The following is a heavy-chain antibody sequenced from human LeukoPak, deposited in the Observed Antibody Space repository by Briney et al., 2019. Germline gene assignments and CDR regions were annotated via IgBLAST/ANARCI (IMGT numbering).Heavy chain of an antibody. J-gene: IGHJ4*02. Sequence: PGGSLRLSCAASGFTFSSYSMNWVRQAPGKGLEWVSSISSSSYIYYADSVKGRFTISRDNAKNSLYLQMNSLRAEDTAVYYCAREGGEAVAGTVDYWGQGTLVTVSS. CDR1: GFTFSSYS. D-gene: IGHD6-19*01. CDR2: ISSSSYI. CDR3: AREGGEAVAGTVDY. V-gene: IGHV3-21*01.